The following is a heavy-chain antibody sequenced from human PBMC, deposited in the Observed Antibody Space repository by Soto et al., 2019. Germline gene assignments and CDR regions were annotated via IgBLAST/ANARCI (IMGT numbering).Heavy chain of an antibody. J-gene: IGHJ4*02. CDR1: GDSISNGYYT. CDR2: VYNSVHT. Sequence: QVQLQESGPGLVEPSQTLSLTCTVSGDSISNGYYTWSWIRQPPGKDLEWIGPVYNSVHTYSNPSPERRVTISADTSMNQFPPPLRSATAADPAVYYCARGRSRDKVDYWGQGTLVTVSS. CDR3: ARGRSRDKVDY. V-gene: IGHV4-30-4*01. D-gene: IGHD1-26*01.